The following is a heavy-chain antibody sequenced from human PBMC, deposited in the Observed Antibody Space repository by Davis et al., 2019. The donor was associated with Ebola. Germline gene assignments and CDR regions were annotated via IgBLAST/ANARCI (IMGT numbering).Heavy chain of an antibody. CDR1: GYTFTSYY. Sequence: ASVKVSCKASGYTFTSYYMHWVRQAPGQGLEWMGIINPSGGSTSYAQKFQGRVTMTRDTSTSTVYMELRSLRSDDTAVYYCARGFHDYGDNYYYYGMDVWGQGTTVTVSS. CDR2: INPSGGST. J-gene: IGHJ6*02. V-gene: IGHV1-46*01. CDR3: ARGFHDYGDNYYYYGMDV. D-gene: IGHD4-17*01.